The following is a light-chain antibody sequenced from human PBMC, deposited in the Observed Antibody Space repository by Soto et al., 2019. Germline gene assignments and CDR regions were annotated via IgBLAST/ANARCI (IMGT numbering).Light chain of an antibody. CDR3: SSYTSSSTRV. CDR2: EVS. J-gene: IGLJ2*01. CDR1: SSDVGGYNY. Sequence: QSVLTQPASVSGSPGQSITLSCTGTSSDVGGYNYVSWYQQHPGKAPKLMIYEVSKRPSGVSNRFSGSKSGNTASLTISGLQAEDEADYYCSSYTSSSTRVFGGGTKLTVL. V-gene: IGLV2-14*01.